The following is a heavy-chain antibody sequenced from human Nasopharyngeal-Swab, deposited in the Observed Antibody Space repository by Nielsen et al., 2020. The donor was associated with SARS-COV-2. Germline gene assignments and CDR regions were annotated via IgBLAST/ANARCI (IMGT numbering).Heavy chain of an antibody. CDR2: LYSGGTA. CDR3: ASSYYPGSGTSYGMDV. J-gene: IGHJ6*02. Sequence: GESLKISCATSEFTFRNYTMNWVRQAPGKGLDWVSVLYSGGTAYYADSVKGSFTTSRDNSKNMLYLQMNSLRAEDTAVYYCASSYYPGSGTSYGMDVWGHGTTVTVSS. V-gene: IGHV3-66*01. CDR1: EFTFRNYT. D-gene: IGHD3-10*01.